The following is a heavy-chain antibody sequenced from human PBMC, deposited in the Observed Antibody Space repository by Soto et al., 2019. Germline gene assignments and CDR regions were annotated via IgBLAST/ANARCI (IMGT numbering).Heavy chain of an antibody. D-gene: IGHD2-15*01. J-gene: IGHJ4*02. CDR2: ISGSGGST. CDR1: GLTFSSYA. Sequence: HPGGSLRLCCAASGLTFSSYAMSWVRKAPGKGLEWVSAISGSGGSTYYADSVKGRFTISRDNSKNTLYLQMNSLRAEDTAVYYCAKDLTVVVAAILKHWGQGTLVTVSS. CDR3: AKDLTVVVAAILKH. V-gene: IGHV3-23*01.